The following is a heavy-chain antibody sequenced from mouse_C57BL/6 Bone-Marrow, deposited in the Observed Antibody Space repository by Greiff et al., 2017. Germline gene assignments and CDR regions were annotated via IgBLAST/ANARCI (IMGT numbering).Heavy chain of an antibody. J-gene: IGHJ4*01. CDR1: GFTFSSYA. Sequence: VESGEGLVKPGGSLKLSCAASGFTFSSYAMSWVRQTPEKRLEWVAYISSGGDYIYYADTVKGRFPISRVNARNTLYLQMGGLKCEDTAMYYGTRGRGYYVGYYALDYWGQGTSVTVSS. D-gene: IGHD2-3*01. CDR3: TRGRGYYVGYYALDY. CDR2: ISSGGDYI. V-gene: IGHV5-9-1*02.